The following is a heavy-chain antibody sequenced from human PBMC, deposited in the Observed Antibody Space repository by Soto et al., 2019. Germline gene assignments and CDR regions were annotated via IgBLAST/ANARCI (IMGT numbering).Heavy chain of an antibody. D-gene: IGHD2-15*01. J-gene: IGHJ5*02. CDR2: IYYSGST. CDR3: ARRGRGYCSGGSCVYWFDP. V-gene: IGHV4-31*03. CDR1: GGSISSGGYY. Sequence: NPSETLSLTCTVSGGSISSGGYYWSWIRQHPGKGLEWIGYIYYSGSTYYNPSLKSRVTISVDTSKNQFSLKLSSVTAADTAVYYCARRGRGYCSGGSCVYWFDPWGQGTLVTVSS.